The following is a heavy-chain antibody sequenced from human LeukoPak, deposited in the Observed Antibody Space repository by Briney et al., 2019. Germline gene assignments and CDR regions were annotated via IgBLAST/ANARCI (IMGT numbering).Heavy chain of an antibody. CDR1: GFTFSSYD. Sequence: RSGGSLRLSCAASGFTFSSYDMHWVRQATGKGLEWVSAIGTAGDTYYPGSVKGRFTISRENAKNSLYLQMNSLRAGDTAVYYCARGGDGITGTNGMDVWGKGTTVTVSP. V-gene: IGHV3-13*01. CDR3: ARGGDGITGTNGMDV. D-gene: IGHD1-7*01. J-gene: IGHJ6*04. CDR2: IGTAGDT.